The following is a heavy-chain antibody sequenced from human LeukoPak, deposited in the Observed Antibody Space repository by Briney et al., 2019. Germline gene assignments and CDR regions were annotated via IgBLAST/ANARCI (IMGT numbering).Heavy chain of an antibody. V-gene: IGHV3-9*01. CDR2: ISWNSGSI. J-gene: IGHJ4*02. CDR3: AKGLDY. Sequence: GGSLRLSCAASGFTFDDYAMHWVRQAPGKGLEWVSGISWNSGSIGYADSAKGRFTISGDNAKNSLYLQMNSLRAEDTALYYCAKGLDYWGQGTLVTVSS. CDR1: GFTFDDYA.